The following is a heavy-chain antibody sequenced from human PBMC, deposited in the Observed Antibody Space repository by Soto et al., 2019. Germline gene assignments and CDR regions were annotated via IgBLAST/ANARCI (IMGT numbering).Heavy chain of an antibody. CDR1: GYTFTRYS. CDR2: INGGNGDT. V-gene: IGHV1-3*01. CDR3: ARDEYFGSGTTYAFEN. J-gene: IGHJ4*02. D-gene: IGHD3-10*01. Sequence: ASVKVSCKASGYTFTRYSIHWVRQAPGQRLEWMGWINGGNGDTKYSQKFQGRVTFTRDTSASTAYMELRGLRSEDTALYYCARDEYFGSGTTYAFENWGPGTLVTVSS.